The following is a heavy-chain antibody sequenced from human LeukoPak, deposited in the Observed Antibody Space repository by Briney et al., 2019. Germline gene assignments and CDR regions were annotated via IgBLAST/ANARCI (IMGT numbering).Heavy chain of an antibody. Sequence: LRLSCAASGFTFSSYAMSWVRQAPGKGLEWIGYIYHSGSTYYNPSLKSRVTISVDRSKNQFSLKLSSVTAADTAVYYCASYTDYYDSSGRYFQHWGQGTLVTVSS. D-gene: IGHD3-22*01. CDR1: GFTFSSYA. CDR2: IYHSGST. J-gene: IGHJ1*01. V-gene: IGHV4-30-2*01. CDR3: ASYTDYYDSSGRYFQH.